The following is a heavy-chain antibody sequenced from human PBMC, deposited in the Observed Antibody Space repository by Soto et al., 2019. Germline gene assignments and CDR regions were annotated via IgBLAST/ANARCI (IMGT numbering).Heavy chain of an antibody. V-gene: IGHV3-23*01. CDR2: ISGSSDTT. J-gene: IGHJ4*02. CDR1: GVTFSKYW. D-gene: IGHD3-10*01. CDR3: AKDPAGSGPNYDY. Sequence: PGGSLRLSCAASGVTFSKYWMHWVRQAPGKGLEWVSHISGSSDTTYYADSVKGRLTISRDNSRDTLYLQMNSLRAVDTALYYGAKDPAGSGPNYDYWGQGTLVTVSS.